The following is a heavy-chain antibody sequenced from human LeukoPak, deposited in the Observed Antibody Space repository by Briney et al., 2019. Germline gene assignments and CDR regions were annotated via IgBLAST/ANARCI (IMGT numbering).Heavy chain of an antibody. CDR3: ARSTYYDFWSGYYNEAPFDY. V-gene: IGHV4-38-2*02. J-gene: IGHJ4*02. CDR1: GYSISSGYY. CDR2: IYHSGST. D-gene: IGHD3-3*01. Sequence: SETLSLTCTVSGYSISSGYYWGWIRQPPGKGLEWIGSIYHSGSTYYNPSLKSRVTISVDTSKNQFSLNLSSVTAADTAVYYCARSTYYDFWSGYYNEAPFDYWGQGTLVTVSS.